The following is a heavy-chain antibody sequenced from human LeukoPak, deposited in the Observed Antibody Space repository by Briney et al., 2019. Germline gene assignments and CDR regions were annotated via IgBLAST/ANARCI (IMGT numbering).Heavy chain of an antibody. V-gene: IGHV4-59*08. CDR1: GGSISSYY. D-gene: IGHD6-6*01. Sequence: SETLSLTCTVSGGSISSYYWSWIRQPPGKGLEWIGYIYYSGSTNYNPSLKSRVTISVDTSKNQFSLKLCSVTAADTAVYYCARLSSLANIAARGRTWLDPWGQGSLVTVSS. CDR2: IYYSGST. CDR3: ARLSSLANIAARGRTWLDP. J-gene: IGHJ5*02.